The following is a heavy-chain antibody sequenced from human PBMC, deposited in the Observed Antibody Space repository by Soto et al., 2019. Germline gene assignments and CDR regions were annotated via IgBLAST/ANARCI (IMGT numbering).Heavy chain of an antibody. CDR1: GCTFISYA. D-gene: IGHD5-12*01. J-gene: IGHJ4*02. Sequence: GSLRLSCAASGCTFISYAMIRVRQAPGKGLEWVSAISGSGGSTYYADSVKGRFTISRDNSKNTLYLQMNSLRAEDTAVYYCAKATSPHGIVATSPLDYWGQGTLVTVSS. V-gene: IGHV3-23*01. CDR3: AKATSPHGIVATSPLDY. CDR2: ISGSGGST.